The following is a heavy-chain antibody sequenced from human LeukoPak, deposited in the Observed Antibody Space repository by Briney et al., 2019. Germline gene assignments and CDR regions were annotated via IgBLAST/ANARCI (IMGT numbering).Heavy chain of an antibody. CDR3: ARYSSSTDAFDI. CDR1: GGTFSSYA. CDR2: VIPIFGTA. D-gene: IGHD6-6*01. Sequence: ASVKVSCKASGGTFSSYAISWVRQAPGQGLEWMGGVIPIFGTANYAQKYQGRVTITADESTSTVYMELSSLRSEDTAVYYCARYSSSTDAFDIWGQGTMVTVSS. V-gene: IGHV1-69*13. J-gene: IGHJ3*02.